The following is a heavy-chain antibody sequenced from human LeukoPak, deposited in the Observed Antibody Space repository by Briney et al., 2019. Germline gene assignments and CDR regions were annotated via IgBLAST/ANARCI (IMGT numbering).Heavy chain of an antibody. V-gene: IGHV3-21*01. J-gene: IGHJ4*02. D-gene: IGHD2-21*01. CDR3: ARDATSEVVIAIPGYYFAY. CDR2: ISSSSSYI. Sequence: GGSLRLSCAASGFTFSSYSMNWVRQAPGKGLEWVSSISSSSSYIYYADSVKGRFTVSRDNAKNSLYLQMNSLRAEDTAVYYCARDATSEVVIAIPGYYFAYWSQATLATVSS. CDR1: GFTFSSYS.